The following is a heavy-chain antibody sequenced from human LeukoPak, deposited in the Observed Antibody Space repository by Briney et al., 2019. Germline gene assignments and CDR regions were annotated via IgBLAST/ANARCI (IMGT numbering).Heavy chain of an antibody. V-gene: IGHV3-23*01. J-gene: IGHJ4*03. CDR2: ISGTGGRT. CDR1: GFTFSSYG. CDR3: ATLYGPGSYFGS. D-gene: IGHD3-10*01. Sequence: GRSLRLSCAASGFTFSSYGMSWVRQAPGKGLEWVSAISGTGGRTYYADSVKGRFTISRDNSKNTLHLQMNNLRAEDTAVYYCATLYGPGSYFGSWGQGTLVTVSS.